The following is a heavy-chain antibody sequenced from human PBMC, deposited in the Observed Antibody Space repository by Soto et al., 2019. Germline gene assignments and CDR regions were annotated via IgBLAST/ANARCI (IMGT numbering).Heavy chain of an antibody. J-gene: IGHJ4*02. D-gene: IGHD3-22*01. CDR2: ISGSGGST. CDR3: ATQITMIVVASSFDY. CDR1: GFTFSSYA. Sequence: EVQLLESGGGLVQPGGSLRLSCAASGFTFSSYAMSWVRQAPGKGLEWVSAISGSGGSTYYADSVKGRFTISRDNSKNTLYLQMNSLRAEDTAVYYCATQITMIVVASSFDYWGQGTLVTVSS. V-gene: IGHV3-23*01.